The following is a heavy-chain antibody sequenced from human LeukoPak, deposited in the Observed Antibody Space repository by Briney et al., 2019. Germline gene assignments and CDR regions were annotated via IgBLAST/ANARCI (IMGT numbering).Heavy chain of an antibody. CDR2: ISVNNGNT. V-gene: IGHV1-18*01. D-gene: IGHD3-9*01. J-gene: IGHJ4*02. CDR3: ARGEYDILTGTPAPLVY. Sequence: ASVKVSCKASGYSFISYGISWVRQAPGQGLEWMGWISVNNGNTNYAQKFQGRVTMTTDTSTSTAYMELRSLRSDDTAVYHCARGEYDILTGTPAPLVYWGQGTLVTVSS. CDR1: GYSFISYG.